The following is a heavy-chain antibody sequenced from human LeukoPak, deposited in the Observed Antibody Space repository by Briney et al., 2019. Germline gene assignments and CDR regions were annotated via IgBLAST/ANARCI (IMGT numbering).Heavy chain of an antibody. Sequence: GGSLRLSCAASGFTFSSYWMHWVRQAPGKGLVWVSRINSDGSSTSYADSVKGRFTISRDNAKNTLYLQMNSLRAEDTAVHYCCYDSNGHFLLGTWGQGTLVTVSS. D-gene: IGHD3-22*01. CDR3: CYDSNGHFLLGT. CDR2: INSDGSST. J-gene: IGHJ5*02. CDR1: GFTFSSYW. V-gene: IGHV3-74*01.